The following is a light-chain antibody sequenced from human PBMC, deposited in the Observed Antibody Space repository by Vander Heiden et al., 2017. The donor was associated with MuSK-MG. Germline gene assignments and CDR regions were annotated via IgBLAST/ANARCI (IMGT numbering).Light chain of an antibody. J-gene: IGKJ1*01. CDR2: DTS. CDR3: QYRNNGPPTWT. CDR1: QNIRPF. Sequence: IVLTQSPATLSLSPGERATLSCRASQNIRPFLAWYQHKPGQAPRLLLYDTSNRATGITARFSGSGYGTDFTLTISSLEPEDFAVYYCQYRNNGPPTWTFGQGTKL. V-gene: IGKV3-11*01.